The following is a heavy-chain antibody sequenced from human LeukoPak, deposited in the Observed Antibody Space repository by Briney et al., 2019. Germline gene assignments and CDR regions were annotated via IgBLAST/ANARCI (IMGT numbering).Heavy chain of an antibody. CDR3: ARALVGASYYFDY. V-gene: IGHV1-69*13. Sequence: SVKVSCKASGYTFTSYAISWVRQAPGQGLEWMGGIIPIFGTANYAQKFQGRVTITADESTSTAYMELSSLRSEDTAVYYCARALVGASYYFDYWGQGTLVTVSS. D-gene: IGHD1-26*01. CDR1: GYTFTSYA. J-gene: IGHJ4*02. CDR2: IIPIFGTA.